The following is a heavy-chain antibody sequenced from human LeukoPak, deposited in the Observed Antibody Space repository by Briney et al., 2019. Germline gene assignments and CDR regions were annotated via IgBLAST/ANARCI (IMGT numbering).Heavy chain of an antibody. D-gene: IGHD2-15*01. V-gene: IGHV4-59*12. CDR2: IYYSGST. Sequence: SETLSLTCTVSGGSISSYYWSWIRQPPGKGLEWIGYIYYSGSTNYNPSLKSRVTISVDTSKNQFSLKLSSVTAADTAVYYCARGLCSGGSCPHDCWGQGTLVTVSS. CDR3: ARGLCSGGSCPHDC. CDR1: GGSISSYY. J-gene: IGHJ4*02.